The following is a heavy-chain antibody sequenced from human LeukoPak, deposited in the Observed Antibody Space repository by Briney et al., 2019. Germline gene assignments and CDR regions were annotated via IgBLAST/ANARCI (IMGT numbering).Heavy chain of an antibody. V-gene: IGHV1-18*04. J-gene: IGHJ5*02. D-gene: IGHD3-10*01. CDR2: ISAYNGNT. Sequence: ASVKVSCKASGYTFTSYGISWVRQAPGQGLEWMGWISAYNGNTNYAQKLQGRVTMTTDTSTSTAYMELRSLRSDDTAAYYCARDGRGAGGLQGFDPWGQGTLVTVSS. CDR1: GYTFTSYG. CDR3: ARDGRGAGGLQGFDP.